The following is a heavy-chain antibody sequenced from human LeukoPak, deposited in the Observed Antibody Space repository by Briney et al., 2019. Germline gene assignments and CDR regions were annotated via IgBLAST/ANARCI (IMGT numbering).Heavy chain of an antibody. CDR3: ASSKLGELSLPFDY. V-gene: IGHV3-72*01. J-gene: IGHJ4*02. D-gene: IGHD3-16*02. CDR1: GFTFSDHY. CDR2: TRNKANSYTT. Sequence: PGGSLRLSCAASGFTFSDHYMDWVRQAPGKGLEWVGRTRNKANSYTTEYAASVKGRFTISRDDSKNSLYLQMNSLKTEDTAVYYCASSKLGELSLPFDYWGQGTLVTVSS.